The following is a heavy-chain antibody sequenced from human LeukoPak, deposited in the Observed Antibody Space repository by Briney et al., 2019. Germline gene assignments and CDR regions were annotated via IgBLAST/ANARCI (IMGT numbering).Heavy chain of an antibody. D-gene: IGHD2-2*01. Sequence: GASVKVSCKASGGTFSSYAISWVRQAPGQGLEWIGGIIPIFGTANYAQKFQGRVTITADESTSTAYMELSSLRSEDTAVYYCARSGRGLGYCSSTSCPDLDYWGQGTLVTVSS. CDR3: ARSGRGLGYCSSTSCPDLDY. CDR1: GGTFSSYA. CDR2: IIPIFGTA. J-gene: IGHJ4*02. V-gene: IGHV1-69*13.